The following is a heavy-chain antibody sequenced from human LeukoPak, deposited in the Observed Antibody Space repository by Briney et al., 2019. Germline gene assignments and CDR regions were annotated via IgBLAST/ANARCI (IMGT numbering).Heavy chain of an antibody. CDR1: GGSMSSYY. CDR2: MYYSGST. V-gene: IGHV4-59*01. D-gene: IGHD3-22*01. CDR3: ARNYDNSGYTAFGH. J-gene: IGHJ4*02. Sequence: SETLSLTCTVSGGSMSSYYWSWLRQPPGQGLEWTGHMYYSGSTNYNPSLKSRVTISVDTSKNQFSLRLSSVTAADTAVYYCARNYDNSGYTAFGHWGRGTLVTVSS.